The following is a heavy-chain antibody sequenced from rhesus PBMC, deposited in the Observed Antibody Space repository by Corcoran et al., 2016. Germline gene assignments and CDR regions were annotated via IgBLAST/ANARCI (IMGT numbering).Heavy chain of an antibody. CDR3: TRSAGRDWYFDL. CDR1: GYTFTDYY. Sequence: QVQLVQSGAEVKKPGSSVKVSCKASGYTFTDYYLHWVRQAPRQGLEWMGWINPYSGNTKYAQKFQGRVTVTRDTSTSTAYMELSSLRSEDTAVYYCTRSAGRDWYFDLWGPGTPITISS. V-gene: IGHV1S2*01. J-gene: IGHJ2*01. D-gene: IGHD1-44*01. CDR2: INPYSGNT.